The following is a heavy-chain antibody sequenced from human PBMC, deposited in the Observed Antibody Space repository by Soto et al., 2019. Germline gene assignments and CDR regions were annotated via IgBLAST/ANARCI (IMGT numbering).Heavy chain of an antibody. CDR1: GFTFNIYA. CDR2: ISGSGGGT. V-gene: IGHV3-23*01. CDR3: VKDGLAGYYHYYYYYGMDV. Sequence: HPGGSLRLSCAAYGFTFNIYAMSWVRQAPGKGLEWVSAISGSGGGTYYADSVKGRFTISRDNSKNTLYLQMSSLRAEDTAVYYCVKDGLAGYYHYYYYYGMDVWGEGTTVTVSS. J-gene: IGHJ6*04. D-gene: IGHD3-9*01.